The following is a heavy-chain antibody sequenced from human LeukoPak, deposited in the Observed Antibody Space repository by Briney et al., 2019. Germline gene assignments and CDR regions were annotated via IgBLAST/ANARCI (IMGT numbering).Heavy chain of an antibody. CDR2: IRSKAYGGTT. V-gene: IGHV3-49*04. D-gene: IGHD5-18*01. Sequence: PGRSLRLSCTASGFTFGDHALSWVRQAPGKGLEWVGFIRSKAYGGTTEYAASVKGRFTISRDDSKSIAYLQMNSLKTEDTAVYYCTRGPIQLWIHNGIDVWGQGTTVTVSS. CDR1: GFTFGDHA. J-gene: IGHJ6*02. CDR3: TRGPIQLWIHNGIDV.